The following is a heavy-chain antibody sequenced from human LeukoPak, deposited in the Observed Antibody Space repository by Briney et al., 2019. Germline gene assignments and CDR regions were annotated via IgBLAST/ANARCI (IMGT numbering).Heavy chain of an antibody. CDR3: AREVGDSKWELHFDY. V-gene: IGHV3-21*01. Sequence: GGSLRLSCAASGFTLSSYSMNWVRQAPGKGLEWVSSISSSSSYIYYADSVKGRFTISRDNAKNSLYLQMNSLRAEDTAVYYCAREVGDSKWELHFDYWGQGTLVTVSS. D-gene: IGHD1-26*01. CDR1: GFTLSSYS. J-gene: IGHJ4*02. CDR2: ISSSSSYI.